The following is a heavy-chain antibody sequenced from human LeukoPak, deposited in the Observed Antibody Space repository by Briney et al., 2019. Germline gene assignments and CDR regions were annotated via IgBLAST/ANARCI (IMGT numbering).Heavy chain of an antibody. CDR3: ARSRDYYDSSGYLSY. CDR2: ISAYNGNT. V-gene: IGHV1-18*01. J-gene: IGHJ4*02. Sequence: ASVKVSCKASGYTFTSYGISWVRQAPGQGLERMGWISAYNGNTNYAQKLQGRVTMTTDTSTSTAYMELRSLRSDDTAVYYCARSRDYYDSSGYLSYWGQGTLVTVSS. CDR1: GYTFTSYG. D-gene: IGHD3-22*01.